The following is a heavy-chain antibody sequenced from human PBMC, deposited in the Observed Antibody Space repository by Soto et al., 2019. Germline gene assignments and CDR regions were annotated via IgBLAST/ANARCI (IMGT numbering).Heavy chain of an antibody. CDR2: ISRYGDFT. V-gene: IGHV3-23*01. Sequence: EVQLLESGGDLIQPGGSLRLSCAASGFTFNIYAMTWVRQAPGKGLEWVSAISRYGDFTYYADSVEGRFTISRDNSKNTLYMKMNSLRAEDTAVYYCAKDRYLAYDSRGYLFDNWGQGTLVTVSS. CDR3: AKDRYLAYDSRGYLFDN. D-gene: IGHD3-22*01. CDR1: GFTFNIYA. J-gene: IGHJ4*02.